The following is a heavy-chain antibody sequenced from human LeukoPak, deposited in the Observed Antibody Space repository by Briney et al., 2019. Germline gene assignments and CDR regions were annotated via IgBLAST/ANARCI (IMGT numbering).Heavy chain of an antibody. CDR1: GGTFSSYA. J-gene: IGHJ5*02. V-gene: IGHV1-69*01. D-gene: IGHD2-2*02. Sequence: SVKVSCKASGGTFSSYAISWVRQAPGQGLEWMGGIIPIFGTANYAQKFQGRVTITADESTSTAYMELSSLRSEDTAVYYCARDLEYCSSTSSYTGRPHNWFDPWGQGTLVTVSS. CDR2: IIPIFGTA. CDR3: ARDLEYCSSTSSYTGRPHNWFDP.